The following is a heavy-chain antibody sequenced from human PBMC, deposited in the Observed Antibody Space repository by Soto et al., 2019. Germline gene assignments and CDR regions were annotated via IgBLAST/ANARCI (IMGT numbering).Heavy chain of an antibody. V-gene: IGHV3-23*01. CDR3: AKGGSGWYPFDH. CDR1: GFNFSNYA. J-gene: IGHJ4*02. Sequence: GGSLRLSCAGSGFNFSNYAMNWVRQTPGKGLEWVSAISGSGGSTKHADSVTGRFTISRDNSNGTLYLQMNSLRVEDTAMYFCAKGGSGWYPFDHWGQGTLVTVSS. D-gene: IGHD6-19*01. CDR2: ISGSGGST.